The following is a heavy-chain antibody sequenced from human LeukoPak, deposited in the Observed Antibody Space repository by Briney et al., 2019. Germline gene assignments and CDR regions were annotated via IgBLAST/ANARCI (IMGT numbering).Heavy chain of an antibody. CDR1: GYTFTGYY. Sequence: ASVKVSCKASGYTFTGYYMHWVRQAPGQGLEWMGWINPNSGGTNYAQKFQGRVTMTRDTSISTAYMELSRLRSDDTAVYYCARGPDLLWFGDPYGFDPWGQGTLVTVSS. D-gene: IGHD3-10*01. CDR3: ARGPDLLWFGDPYGFDP. J-gene: IGHJ5*02. V-gene: IGHV1-2*02. CDR2: INPNSGGT.